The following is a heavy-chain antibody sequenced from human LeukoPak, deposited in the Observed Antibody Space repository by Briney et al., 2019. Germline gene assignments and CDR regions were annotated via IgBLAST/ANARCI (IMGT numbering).Heavy chain of an antibody. J-gene: IGHJ4*02. CDR1: GGSFSGYY. D-gene: IGHD3-9*01. V-gene: IGHV4-34*01. Sequence: PSETLSLTCAVYGGSFSGYYWSWIRQPPGKGLEWIGEINHSGSTNYNPSLKSRVTISGGTSKNQFSLKLSSVTAADTAVYYCARGHRDYDILTGYYYNYWGQGTLVTVCS. CDR3: ARGHRDYDILTGYYYNY. CDR2: INHSGST.